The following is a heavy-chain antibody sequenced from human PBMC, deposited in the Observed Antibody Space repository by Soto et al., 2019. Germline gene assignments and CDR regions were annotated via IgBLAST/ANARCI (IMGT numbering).Heavy chain of an antibody. J-gene: IGHJ3*02. CDR2: INHSGST. V-gene: IGHV4-34*01. CDR1: GGSFSGYY. D-gene: IGHD5-18*01. Sequence: SETLSLTCAVYGGSFSGYYWSWIRQPPGKGLEWIGEINHSGSTNYNPSLKSRVTISVDTSKNQFSLKLSSVTAADTAVYYCARSYTGDAFDIWGQGTMVT. CDR3: ARSYTGDAFDI.